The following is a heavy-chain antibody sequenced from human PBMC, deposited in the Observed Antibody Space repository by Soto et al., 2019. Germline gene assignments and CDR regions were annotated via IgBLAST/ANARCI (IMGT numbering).Heavy chain of an antibody. J-gene: IGHJ4*02. V-gene: IGHV4-39*01. CDR1: GVSIGTDSYY. CDR3: ARHLNSDFDY. CDR2: IYYSGST. Sequence: SETLSLTCTVSGVSIGTDSYYWGWLRQPPEKGLEWIGTIYYSGSTYYNPSLKSRVTISVDTSKNQFSLRLSSVTAADTAVYYCARHLNSDFDYWGQGTLVTVSS.